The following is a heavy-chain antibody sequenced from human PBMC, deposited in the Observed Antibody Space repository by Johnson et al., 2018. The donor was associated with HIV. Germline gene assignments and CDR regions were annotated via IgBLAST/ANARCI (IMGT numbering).Heavy chain of an antibody. CDR1: GFIVSSNY. V-gene: IGHV3-66*01. Sequence: VQLVESGGGLVQPGGSLRLSCAASGFIVSSNYMSWVRQAPGKGLEWVSVIYSGGRTYYADSVKGRFTISRDNSKNTLYLQMNSLRAEDTAVYYCAASVYYYDSSGYFAFDIWGQGTMVTVSS. CDR3: AASVYYYDSSGYFAFDI. CDR2: IYSGGRT. J-gene: IGHJ3*02. D-gene: IGHD3-22*01.